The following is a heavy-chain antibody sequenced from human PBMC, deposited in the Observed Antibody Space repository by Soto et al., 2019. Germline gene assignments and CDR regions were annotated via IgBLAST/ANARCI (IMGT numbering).Heavy chain of an antibody. Sequence: PSETLSLTCTVSGGSISSGDYYWSWIRQPPGKGLEWIGYIYYSGSTYYNPPLKSRVTISVDTSKNQFSLKLSSVTAADTAVYYCARGNGIAAAGSYFDYWGQGTLVTVSS. CDR3: ARGNGIAAAGSYFDY. CDR2: IYYSGST. CDR1: GGSISSGDYY. V-gene: IGHV4-30-4*01. J-gene: IGHJ4*02. D-gene: IGHD6-13*01.